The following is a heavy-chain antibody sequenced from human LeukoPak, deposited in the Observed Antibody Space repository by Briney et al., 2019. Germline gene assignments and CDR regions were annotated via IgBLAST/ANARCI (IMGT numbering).Heavy chain of an antibody. V-gene: IGHV1-69*04. D-gene: IGHD5-24*01. J-gene: IGHJ4*02. CDR3: ARSGDGYNYCFDY. CDR2: IIPIFGIA. CDR1: GGTFSSYA. Sequence: ASVKVSCKASGGTFSSYAISWVRQAPGQGLEWMGRIIPIFGIANYAQKFQGRVTITADKSTSTAYMELSSLRSEDTAVYYRARSGDGYNYCFDYWGQGTLVTVSS.